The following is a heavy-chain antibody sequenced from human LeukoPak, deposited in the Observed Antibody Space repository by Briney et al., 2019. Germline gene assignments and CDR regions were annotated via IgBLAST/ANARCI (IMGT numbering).Heavy chain of an antibody. CDR2: ISSSSSYI. J-gene: IGHJ5*02. D-gene: IGHD3-16*01. V-gene: IGHV3-21*01. Sequence: GGSLRLSCAASGFTFSSYSMNWVRQAPGKGLEWVSSISSSSSYIYYADSVKGRFTTSRDNAKNSVFLQIDGLRVEDTAMYYCARDRQFRLHDPWGQGILVTVSS. CDR3: ARDRQFRLHDP. CDR1: GFTFSSYS.